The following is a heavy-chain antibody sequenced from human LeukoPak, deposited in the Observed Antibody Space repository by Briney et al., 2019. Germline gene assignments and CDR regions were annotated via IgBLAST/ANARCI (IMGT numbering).Heavy chain of an antibody. J-gene: IGHJ4*02. D-gene: IGHD1-26*01. V-gene: IGHV6-1*01. CDR3: ARAGVGSYSFDY. CDR1: GDSVSINSAA. CDR2: TYYRSKWYN. Sequence: SPTLSLTFAISGDSVSINSAAWNWLRQSPSRGLEWLGRTYYRSKWYNDYAVSVKSRITINPDTSKNQFSLQLNSVTPEDTAVYYCARAGVGSYSFDYWGQGTLVTVSS.